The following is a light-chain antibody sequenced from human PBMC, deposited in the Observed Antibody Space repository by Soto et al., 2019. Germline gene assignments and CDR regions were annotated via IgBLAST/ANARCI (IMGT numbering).Light chain of an antibody. CDR1: QSVSSSQ. J-gene: IGKJ5*01. CDR2: GAS. CDR3: QQYLSLPVT. V-gene: IGKV3-20*01. Sequence: EIVLTQSPGTLTLSPGEGSTLSWRAGQSVSSSQLAWYQQKPGQAPRLLVYGASSRATDIPHRFSGSGSGTDFTLTISGLEPEDFALYYCQQYLSLPVTFGQGTRLEIK.